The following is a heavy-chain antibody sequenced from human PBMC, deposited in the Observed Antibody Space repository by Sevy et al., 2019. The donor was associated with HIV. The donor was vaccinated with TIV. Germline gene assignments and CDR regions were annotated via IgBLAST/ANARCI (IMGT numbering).Heavy chain of an antibody. CDR3: AKQSFGSGIFRHFQMDI. Sequence: GESLKISCEASGYSFTSYWIGWVRQMPGRGLEWMGIIYPGDSKTRYSPSFQGQVTISADKSTGTVYLPWSSLKASDNSMYFCAKQSFGSGIFRHFQMDIWGQGTTVTGSS. CDR1: GYSFTSYW. D-gene: IGHD3-10*01. V-gene: IGHV5-51*01. CDR2: IYPGDSKT. J-gene: IGHJ6*02.